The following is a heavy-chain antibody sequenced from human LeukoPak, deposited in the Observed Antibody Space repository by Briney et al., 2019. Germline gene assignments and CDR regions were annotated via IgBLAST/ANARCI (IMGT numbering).Heavy chain of an antibody. CDR3: ARTRRRTYYYVSSAEFIDAFDI. D-gene: IGHD3-22*01. CDR2: INPNSGGT. CDR1: GYTFSGYY. J-gene: IGHJ3*02. Sequence: ASVKVSCKASGYTFSGYYMHWVRQAPGQGLEWMGWINPNSGGTNYAQKFQGRVTMTRDTSISTAYMELSRLRSDDTAVYYCARTRRRTYYYVSSAEFIDAFDIWGQGTMVTVSS. V-gene: IGHV1-2*02.